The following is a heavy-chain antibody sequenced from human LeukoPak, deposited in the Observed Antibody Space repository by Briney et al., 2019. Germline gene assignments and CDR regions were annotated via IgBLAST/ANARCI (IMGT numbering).Heavy chain of an antibody. V-gene: IGHV1-2*06. CDR3: AREGYSSGWYREEYNWFDP. CDR2: INPNSGGT. J-gene: IGHJ5*02. Sequence: ASVKVSCKASGGTFSSYTISWVRQAPGQGLEWMGRINPNSGGTNYAQKFQGRVTMTRDTSISTAYMELSRLRSDDTAVYYCAREGYSSGWYREEYNWFDPWGQGTLVTVSS. CDR1: GGTFSSYT. D-gene: IGHD6-19*01.